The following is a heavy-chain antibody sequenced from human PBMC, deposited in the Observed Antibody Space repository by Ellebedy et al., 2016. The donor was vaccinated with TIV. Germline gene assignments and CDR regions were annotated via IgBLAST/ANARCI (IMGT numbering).Heavy chain of an antibody. CDR3: ARGREEGPYYYYYYGMDV. J-gene: IGHJ6*02. CDR1: GGSISSGGYY. CDR2: IYYSGST. V-gene: IGHV4-31*03. Sequence: SETLSLTXTVSGGSISSGGYYWSWIRQHPGKGLEWIGYIYYSGSTYYNPSLKSRVTISVDTSKNQFSLKLSSVTAADTAVYYCARGREEGPYYYYYYGMDVWGQGTTVTVSS.